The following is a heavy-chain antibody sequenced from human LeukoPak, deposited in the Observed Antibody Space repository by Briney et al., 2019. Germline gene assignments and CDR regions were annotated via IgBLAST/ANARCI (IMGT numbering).Heavy chain of an antibody. CDR2: ISAYNGNT. CDR3: ARQEYCSSTSCYLGYFDY. D-gene: IGHD2-2*01. J-gene: IGHJ4*02. CDR1: GYTFTSYG. V-gene: IGHV1-18*01. Sequence: ASVKVSCKASGYTFTSYGMSWVRQAPGQGLECMGWISAYNGNTNYAQKLQGRVTMTTDTSTSTAYLELRSLRSDNTAVYYCARQEYCSSTSCYLGYFDYWGQGTLVTVSS.